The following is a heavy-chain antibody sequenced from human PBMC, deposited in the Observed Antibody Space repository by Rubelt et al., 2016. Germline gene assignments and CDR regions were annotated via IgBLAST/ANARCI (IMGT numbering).Heavy chain of an antibody. Sequence: EVQLVESGGGLIQPGGSLRLSCAASGFTVSSNYMSWVRQAPGKGLEWVSVIYSGGSTYYADSVKGRFTISRDNSKNTLYLQMNSLRAEDTAVYYCAREENIAAAHMDVWGQGTTVTVSS. CDR1: GFTVSSNY. J-gene: IGHJ6*02. D-gene: IGHD6-13*01. CDR3: AREENIAAAHMDV. V-gene: IGHV3-66*03. CDR2: IYSGGST.